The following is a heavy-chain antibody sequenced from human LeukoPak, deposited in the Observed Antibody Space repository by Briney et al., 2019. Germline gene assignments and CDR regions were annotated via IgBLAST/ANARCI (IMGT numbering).Heavy chain of an antibody. D-gene: IGHD5-12*01. J-gene: IGHJ4*02. CDR2: IYSGGST. CDR1: VFTFSNFA. V-gene: IGHV3-53*01. Sequence: GGSLRLSCAASVFTFSNFAMNWVRQAPGKGLEWVSVIYSGGSTYYADSVKGRFTISRDNSKNTLYLQMNSLRAEDTTVYYCARGATSYGFLDYWGQGTLVTVSS. CDR3: ARGATSYGFLDY.